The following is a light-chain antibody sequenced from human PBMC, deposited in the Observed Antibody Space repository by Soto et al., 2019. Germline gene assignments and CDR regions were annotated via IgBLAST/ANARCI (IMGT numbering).Light chain of an antibody. CDR2: AAS. CDR3: QQSYNAPFN. V-gene: IGKV1-39*01. CDR1: QTIARY. J-gene: IGKJ3*01. Sequence: DIQMTQSPSPLSASVGDRIIITCRASQTIARYINWFQQKSGQPPKLLVYAASTLRHGVPSRFSASGSGSHFTLTINSLQPKDLATYYCQQSYNAPFNFGPGTKVDIK.